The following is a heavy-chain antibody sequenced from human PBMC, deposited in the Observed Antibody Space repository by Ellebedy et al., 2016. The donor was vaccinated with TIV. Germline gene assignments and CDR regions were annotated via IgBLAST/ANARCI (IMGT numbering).Heavy chain of an antibody. V-gene: IGHV6-1*01. J-gene: IGHJ6*02. CDR2: TYYQSKWFY. Sequence: SQTLSLTCAISGDSVSTNSVAWNWIRQSPSRGLEWLGRTYYQSKWFYDYAVSVKSRITINPDTSKNQFSLQLNSVTSEDTAVYYCARGWFGSGMGVWGQGTTVTVSS. CDR3: ARGWFGSGMGV. CDR1: GDSVSTNSVA. D-gene: IGHD3-10*01.